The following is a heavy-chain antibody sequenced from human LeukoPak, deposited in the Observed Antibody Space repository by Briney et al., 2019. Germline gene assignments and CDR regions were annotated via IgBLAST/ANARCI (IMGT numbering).Heavy chain of an antibody. Sequence: SVKVSCKGSGFTFTSSAVQWVRQARGQRLEWIGWIVVGSGNTNYAQKFQERVTITRDMSTSTAYMELSSLRSEDTAVYYCAALSYYDFWSGGEYFDYWGQGTLVTVSS. V-gene: IGHV1-58*01. CDR1: GFTFTSSA. CDR3: AALSYYDFWSGGEYFDY. J-gene: IGHJ4*02. CDR2: IVVGSGNT. D-gene: IGHD3-3*01.